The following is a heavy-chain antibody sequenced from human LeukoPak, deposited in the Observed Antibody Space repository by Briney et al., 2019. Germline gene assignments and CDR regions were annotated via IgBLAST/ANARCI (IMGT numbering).Heavy chain of an antibody. CDR2: IKQDGSEK. D-gene: IGHD3-3*01. CDR3: ARGAVFEYYDFWSGYPLPEYFQH. CDR1: GFTFSSYA. Sequence: GGSLRLSCVVSGFTFSSYAMSWVRQAPGKGLEWVANIKQDGSEKYYVDSVKGRFTISRDNAKNSLYLQMNSLRAEDTAVYYCARGAVFEYYDFWSGYPLPEYFQHWGQGTLVTVSS. V-gene: IGHV3-7*03. J-gene: IGHJ1*01.